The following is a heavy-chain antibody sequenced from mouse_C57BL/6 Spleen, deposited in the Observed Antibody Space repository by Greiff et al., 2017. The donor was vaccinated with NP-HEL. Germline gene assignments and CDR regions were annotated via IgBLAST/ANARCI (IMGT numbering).Heavy chain of an antibody. D-gene: IGHD2-12*01. CDR2: IRSKSNNYAT. Sequence: EVQLVESGGGLVQPKGSLKLSCAASGFSFNTYAMNWVRQAPGKGLEWVARIRSKSNNYATYYADSVKDRFTISRDDSESMLYLQMNNLKTEDTAMYYCVRDSPSYYFDYWGQGTTLTVSS. V-gene: IGHV10-1*01. CDR1: GFSFNTYA. J-gene: IGHJ2*01. CDR3: VRDSPSYYFDY.